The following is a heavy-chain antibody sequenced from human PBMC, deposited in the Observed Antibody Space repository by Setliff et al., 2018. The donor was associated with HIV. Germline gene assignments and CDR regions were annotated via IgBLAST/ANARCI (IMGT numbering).Heavy chain of an antibody. CDR3: ARGGTSSNWFGP. Sequence: SETLSLTCTVSGGSVSTSSYSWGWIRQPPEKGLERIGTIYHTGKTYYNSSLNSRVTISLDTSKNQFSLKLTSVTAADTAVYYCARGGTSSNWFGPWGQGTLVTVSS. CDR2: IYHTGKT. CDR1: GGSVSTSSYS. D-gene: IGHD2-2*01. V-gene: IGHV4-39*07. J-gene: IGHJ5*02.